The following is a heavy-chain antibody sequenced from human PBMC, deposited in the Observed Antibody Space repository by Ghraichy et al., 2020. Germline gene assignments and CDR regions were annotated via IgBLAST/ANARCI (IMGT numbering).Heavy chain of an antibody. V-gene: IGHV4-59*01. J-gene: IGHJ3*02. CDR3: ARDVDSSGYDDAFDI. D-gene: IGHD3-22*01. CDR2: IYYSGST. CDR1: GGSISSYY. Sequence: SETLSLTCTVSGGSISSYYWSWIRQPPGKGLEWIGYIYYSGSTNYNPSLKSRVTISVDTSKNQFSLKLSSVTAADTAVYYCARDVDSSGYDDAFDIWGQGTMVTVSS.